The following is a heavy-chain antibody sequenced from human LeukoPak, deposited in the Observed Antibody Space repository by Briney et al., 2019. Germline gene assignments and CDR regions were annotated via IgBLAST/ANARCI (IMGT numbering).Heavy chain of an antibody. J-gene: IGHJ4*02. D-gene: IGHD4-17*01. CDR3: AKSWDTVTRGRTYFDY. Sequence: GGSLRLSCAASGFTFSSYGMHWVRQAPGKGLEWVAFIRYDGSNKYYADSVKGRFTISRDNSKNTLYLQMNSLRAEDTAVYYCAKSWDTVTRGRTYFDYWGQGTLVTASS. CDR1: GFTFSSYG. V-gene: IGHV3-30*02. CDR2: IRYDGSNK.